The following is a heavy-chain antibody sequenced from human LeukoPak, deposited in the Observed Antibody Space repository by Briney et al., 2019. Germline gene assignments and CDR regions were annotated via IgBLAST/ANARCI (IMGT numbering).Heavy chain of an antibody. CDR1: DASINSGSYY. J-gene: IGHJ4*02. CDR2: VYISGST. D-gene: IGHD5-24*01. CDR3: ARGRDGGKLGALDY. Sequence: SETLSLTCTVSDASINSGSYYWTWIRQPAGKGLQWIGRVYISGSTNYNPSLKSRVTISVDTSKKQFSLNLNSVTAADTAVYYCARGRDGGKLGALDYWGQGTLVTVSS. V-gene: IGHV4-61*02.